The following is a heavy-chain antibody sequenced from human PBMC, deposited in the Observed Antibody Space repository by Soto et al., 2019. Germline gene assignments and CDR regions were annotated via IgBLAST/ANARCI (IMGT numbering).Heavy chain of an antibody. V-gene: IGHV1-2*02. Sequence: QVQLAQSGAEVKKPGASVKVSCKASGYTFTGYFIHWVRQAPGQGLEWMGWINPNSGATKYAQKFQGRVTITADESTTTAYMELNSLRSEDTAIYYCASFDGTLVRGGRSSPYEMDVWGQGTTVIVSS. CDR3: ASFDGTLVRGGRSSPYEMDV. J-gene: IGHJ6*02. CDR2: INPNSGAT. CDR1: GYTFTGYF. D-gene: IGHD3-10*01.